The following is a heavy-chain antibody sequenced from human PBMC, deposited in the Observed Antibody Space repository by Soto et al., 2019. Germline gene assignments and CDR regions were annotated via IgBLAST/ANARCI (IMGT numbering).Heavy chain of an antibody. CDR1: GFTFSSYG. D-gene: IGHD2-2*01. CDR2: IWYDGSNK. CDR3: ARDGPNIVVVPAAIYYYYYGMDV. Sequence: GGSLRLSCAASGFTFSSYGMHWVRQAPGKGLEWVAVIWYDGSNKYYADSVKGRFTISRDNSKNTLYLQMNSLRAEDTAVYYCARDGPNIVVVPAAIYYYYYGMDVWGQGTTVTVSS. J-gene: IGHJ6*02. V-gene: IGHV3-33*01.